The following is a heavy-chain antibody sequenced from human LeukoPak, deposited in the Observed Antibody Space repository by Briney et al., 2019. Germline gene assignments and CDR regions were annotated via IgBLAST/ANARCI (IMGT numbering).Heavy chain of an antibody. CDR2: TNHSGST. J-gene: IGHJ6*03. CDR1: GSISSYY. Sequence: PSETLSLTCTVSGSISSYYWSWIRQPPGKGLEWIGETNHSGSTNYNPSLKSRVTISVDTSKNQFSLKLSSVTAADTAVYYCARVVPAARYYYYYYYMDVWGKGTTVTVSS. D-gene: IGHD2-2*01. V-gene: IGHV4-34*01. CDR3: ARVVPAARYYYYYYYMDV.